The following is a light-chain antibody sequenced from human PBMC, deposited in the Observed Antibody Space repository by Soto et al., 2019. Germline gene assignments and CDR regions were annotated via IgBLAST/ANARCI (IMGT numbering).Light chain of an antibody. CDR2: YAS. Sequence: EIVLTQSPATLSLSPGERATLSSRASQRVGDYLAWYQQRPGQAPRLLIYYASHRATGIPARFSGTGSGTDFTLTISSLEPEDFAVYYCQQRSDWLTFGGGTKVEI. J-gene: IGKJ4*01. CDR3: QQRSDWLT. CDR1: QRVGDY. V-gene: IGKV3-11*01.